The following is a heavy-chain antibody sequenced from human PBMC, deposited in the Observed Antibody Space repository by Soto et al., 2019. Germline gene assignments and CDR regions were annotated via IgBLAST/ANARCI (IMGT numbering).Heavy chain of an antibody. CDR2: MNPNSGNT. D-gene: IGHD4-17*01. CDR1: GYTFTSYD. CDR3: ARGIKYGAYSRWFDP. V-gene: IGHV1-8*01. J-gene: IGHJ5*02. Sequence: ASVKVSCKASGYTFTSYDINWVRQATGQGLEYLGWMNPNSGNTGYVQKFQGRVTMTRDTSISTAYMELSSLRSEDSAVYFCARGIKYGAYSRWFDPWGQGPLVTVSS.